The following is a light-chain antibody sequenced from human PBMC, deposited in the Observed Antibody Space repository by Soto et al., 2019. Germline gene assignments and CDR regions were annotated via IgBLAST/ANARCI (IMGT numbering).Light chain of an antibody. CDR1: QSLSKS. J-gene: IGKJ1*01. Sequence: EIVLTQSPATLSLSPGERATLSCRASQSLSKSLVWYQQKPGQAPRLLIGGASSTATGIPARFSGSGSRTAFTLTISSLEPEAFAVYFCQQRSSWPLQFGRGTNVDIK. V-gene: IGKV3-11*01. CDR2: GAS. CDR3: QQRSSWPLQ.